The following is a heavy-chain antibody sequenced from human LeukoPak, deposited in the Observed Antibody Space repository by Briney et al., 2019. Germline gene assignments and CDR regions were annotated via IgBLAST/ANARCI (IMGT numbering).Heavy chain of an antibody. CDR3: VRDLGGSDDY. V-gene: IGHV3-74*01. Sequence: GGSLRLSCAASGFTFNSYSMHWVRQAPGKGLVWVSHINPDGRTTRYANSVTGRFTISRDNAKNTADLQMSSLRAEDTAVYYCVRDLGGSDDYWGQGTLVTVSS. D-gene: IGHD2-15*01. CDR1: GFTFNSYS. CDR2: INPDGRTT. J-gene: IGHJ4*02.